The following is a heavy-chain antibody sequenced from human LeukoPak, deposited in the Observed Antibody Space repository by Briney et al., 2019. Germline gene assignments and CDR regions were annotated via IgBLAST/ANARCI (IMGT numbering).Heavy chain of an antibody. CDR2: IKNAGIDT. V-gene: IGHV3-74*01. D-gene: IGHD3-10*01. CDR1: GFMFSNYY. J-gene: IGHJ6*03. CDR3: ARGGYGHNMDV. Sequence: GGSLRLSCVGSGFMFSNYYMYWVRQAPGKGLVWVSRIKNAGIDTIYADSVKGRFTVSKDNAKNTVYLQMSSLRAEDTAVYYCARGGYGHNMDVWGEGTTVTVSS.